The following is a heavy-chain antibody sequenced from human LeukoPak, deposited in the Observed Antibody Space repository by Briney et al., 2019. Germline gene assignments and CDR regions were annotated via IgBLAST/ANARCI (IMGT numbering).Heavy chain of an antibody. CDR1: GGSISSSSYY. D-gene: IGHD3-10*01. J-gene: IGHJ4*02. Sequence: SETLSLTCTVSGGSISSSSYYWGWIRQPPGKGLEWIGSIYYSGSTYYNPSLKSRVTISVDTSKNQFSLKLSSVTAADTAVYYCARHCGGYGSGSYFPNYFDYWGQGTLVTVSS. V-gene: IGHV4-39*01. CDR2: IYYSGST. CDR3: ARHCGGYGSGSYFPNYFDY.